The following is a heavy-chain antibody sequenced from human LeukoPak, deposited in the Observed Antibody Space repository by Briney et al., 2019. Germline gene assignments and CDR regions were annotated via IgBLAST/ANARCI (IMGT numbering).Heavy chain of an antibody. CDR1: GVSISSSNSY. CDR2: IYYSGNT. J-gene: IGHJ3*02. Sequence: SETLSLTCTVSGVSISSSNSYWGWIRQPPGKGLEWIGSIYYSGNTYYNASLKSQVSISIDTSKNQFSLKLSSVTAADTAVYYCARARFGYDSSGYFHDAFDIWGQGTMVTVSS. D-gene: IGHD3-22*01. CDR3: ARARFGYDSSGYFHDAFDI. V-gene: IGHV4-39*07.